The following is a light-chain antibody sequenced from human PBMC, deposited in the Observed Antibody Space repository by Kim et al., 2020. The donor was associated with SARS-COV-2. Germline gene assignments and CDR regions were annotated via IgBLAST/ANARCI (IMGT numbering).Light chain of an antibody. CDR2: GAS. CDR3: QQYGGSPIT. CDR1: QDISNNY. Sequence: EIVLTQSPGTLSLSPGERATLSCRASQDISNNYLAWYQQKPGQAPRLLIYGASSRATGVPDSYSGSGSGTDFTLTISRLEPEDFAVYYCQQYGGSPITFGQGTRLEIK. V-gene: IGKV3-20*01. J-gene: IGKJ5*01.